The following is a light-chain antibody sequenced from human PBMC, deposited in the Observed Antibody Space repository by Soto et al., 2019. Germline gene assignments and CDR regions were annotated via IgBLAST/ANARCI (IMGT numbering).Light chain of an antibody. V-gene: IGLV1-40*01. CDR3: QSYDSSLGGSV. Sequence: QSVLTQPPSVSGAPGQRVTISCTGSGSGIGPAFHVHWYQQLPGTAPQLLIYANSNRPSGVPDRFSGSKSGTSASLAIAGLQAEDEADYYCQSYDSSLGGSVFGTGTKVTVL. CDR1: GSGIGPAFH. CDR2: ANS. J-gene: IGLJ1*01.